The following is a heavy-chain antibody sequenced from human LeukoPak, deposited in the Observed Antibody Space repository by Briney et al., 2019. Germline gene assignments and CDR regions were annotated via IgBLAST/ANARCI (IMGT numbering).Heavy chain of an antibody. CDR2: IYTSGST. Sequence: SQTLSLTCTVSGNSISSGDNYWSWIRQPAGEGLEWIGRIYTSGSTNYNPSLKSRVTISGDTSKNQFSLRLSSVTAADTAVYYCARASYSYDINGWVPFDYWGQGTLVTVSS. D-gene: IGHD3-22*01. CDR1: GNSISSGDNY. CDR3: ARASYSYDINGWVPFDY. J-gene: IGHJ4*02. V-gene: IGHV4-61*02.